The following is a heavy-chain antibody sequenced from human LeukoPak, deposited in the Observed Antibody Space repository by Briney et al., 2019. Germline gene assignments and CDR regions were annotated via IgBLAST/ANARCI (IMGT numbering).Heavy chain of an antibody. J-gene: IGHJ3*02. V-gene: IGHV3-23*01. Sequence: GGSLRLSCAASGFTFSSYAMSWVRQAPGKGLEWVSAISGSGGSTYYADSVKGRFTISRDNSKNTLYLRMNSLRAEDTAVYYCAKQGDCSGGSCYWGAFDIWGQGTMVTVSS. D-gene: IGHD2-15*01. CDR2: ISGSGGST. CDR3: AKQGDCSGGSCYWGAFDI. CDR1: GFTFSSYA.